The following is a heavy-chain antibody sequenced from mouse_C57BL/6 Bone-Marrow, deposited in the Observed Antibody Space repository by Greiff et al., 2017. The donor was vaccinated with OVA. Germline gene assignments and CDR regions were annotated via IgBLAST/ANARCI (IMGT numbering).Heavy chain of an antibody. J-gene: IGHJ4*01. CDR2: ISNGCGST. D-gene: IGHD1-1*01. CDR3: ARENYYGSSYDYYAMDY. Sequence: DVMLVESGGGLVQPGGSLKLSCAASGFTFSDYYMYWVRQTPEKRLAWVAYISNGCGSTYYPDTVKGPFTISRDNAKNTLYLQRSRLKAEDTAMYYCARENYYGSSYDYYAMDYWGQGTSVTVSS. CDR1: GFTFSDYY. V-gene: IGHV5-12*01.